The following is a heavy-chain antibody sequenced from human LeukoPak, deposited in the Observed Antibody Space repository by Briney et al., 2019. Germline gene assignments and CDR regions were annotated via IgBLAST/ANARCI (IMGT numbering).Heavy chain of an antibody. CDR3: AKDLEMATIGDAFDI. D-gene: IGHD5-24*01. CDR2: IKQDGSEK. Sequence: GGSRRLSCTDSGFTFSRYSMSWVRQAPGKGLEWVAHIKQDGSEKYYVDSVKGRFTISRDNAKNSLYLQMHSLRAEDTAVYYCAKDLEMATIGDAFDIWGQGTMVTVSS. V-gene: IGHV3-7*01. J-gene: IGHJ3*02. CDR1: GFTFSRYS.